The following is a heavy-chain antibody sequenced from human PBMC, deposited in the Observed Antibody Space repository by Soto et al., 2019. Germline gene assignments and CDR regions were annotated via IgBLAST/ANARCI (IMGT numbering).Heavy chain of an antibody. Sequence: PSETLSLTCTVSGGSISSYYWSWIRQPPGKGLEWIGYIYYSGSTNYNPSLKSRVTISVDTSKNQFSLKLSSVTAADTAVYYCGSTTVTGEIDYWGQGTLVTSPQ. CDR3: GSTTVTGEIDY. D-gene: IGHD4-17*01. CDR1: GGSISSYY. J-gene: IGHJ4*02. CDR2: IYYSGST. V-gene: IGHV4-59*08.